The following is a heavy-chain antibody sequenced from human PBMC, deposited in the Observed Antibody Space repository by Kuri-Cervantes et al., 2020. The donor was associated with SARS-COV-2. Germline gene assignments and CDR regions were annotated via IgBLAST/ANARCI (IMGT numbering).Heavy chain of an antibody. V-gene: IGHV3-33*08. J-gene: IGHJ6*04. CDR1: GCTFSSYG. Sequence: GESLMISCAVSGCTFSSYGMHWVRQAPGKGLEWVAVIWFDGSHKYYADSVKGRFSISRDNSKNMLYLQMNSLRVEDTAVYYCARDLFGWSDGSWMDVWGKGTTVTVSS. CDR2: IWFDGSHK. CDR3: ARDLFGWSDGSWMDV. D-gene: IGHD1-1*01.